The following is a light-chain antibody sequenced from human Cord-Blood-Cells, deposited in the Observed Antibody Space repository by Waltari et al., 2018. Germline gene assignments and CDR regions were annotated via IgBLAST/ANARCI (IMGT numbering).Light chain of an antibody. CDR2: AAS. CDR1: QSISSY. V-gene: IGKV1-39*01. CDR3: QQSYSTPT. J-gene: IGKJ4*01. Sequence: DIQMTQSPSSLSASVGDRGTITCRPSQSISSYLNWYQQKPGKAPKLLIYAASSLQSGVPSRFSGSGSGTDFTLTISSLQPEDFATYYCQQSYSTPTFGGGTKVEIK.